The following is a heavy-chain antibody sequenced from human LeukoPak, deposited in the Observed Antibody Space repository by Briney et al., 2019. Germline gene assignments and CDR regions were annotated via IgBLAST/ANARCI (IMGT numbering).Heavy chain of an antibody. CDR1: GFTFSSYN. CDR2: ISSSDSTI. Sequence: GGSLRLSCAASGFTFSSYNMHWVRQAPGKGLEWVSDISSSDSTIYYADSVKGRFTISRDNSKNTLYLQMNSLRAEDTAVYYCAKDANYDFWSGYPDYWGQGTLVTVSS. V-gene: IGHV3-48*01. J-gene: IGHJ4*02. D-gene: IGHD3-3*01. CDR3: AKDANYDFWSGYPDY.